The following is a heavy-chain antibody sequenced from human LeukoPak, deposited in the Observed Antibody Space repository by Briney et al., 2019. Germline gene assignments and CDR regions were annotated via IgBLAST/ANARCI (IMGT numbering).Heavy chain of an antibody. V-gene: IGHV3-11*05. J-gene: IGHJ4*02. Sequence: PGGSLRLSCAASGFSLRDYYMTWIRHAPRKGGECVSYISRRSDYTNYPDSVKGRVTISTDNAKNSLYIQMNSLRAEDTALYYCVRVEVGTTNRFDSWGQGTLVTVSS. D-gene: IGHD1-26*01. CDR2: ISRRSDYT. CDR1: GFSLRDYY. CDR3: VRVEVGTTNRFDS.